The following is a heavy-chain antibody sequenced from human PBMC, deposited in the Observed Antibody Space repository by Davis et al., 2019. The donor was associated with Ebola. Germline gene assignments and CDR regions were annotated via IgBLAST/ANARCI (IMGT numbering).Heavy chain of an antibody. V-gene: IGHV3-30*18. CDR2: ISYDGSNK. Sequence: GESLKISCAASGFTFRSYGMHWVRQAPGKGLEWVAVISYDGSNKYYADSVKGRFTISRDNSKNTLYLQMNSLRAEDTAVYYCAKDQEVRAAAGTGWFDPWGQGTLVTVSS. CDR3: AKDQEVRAAAGTGWFDP. J-gene: IGHJ5*02. CDR1: GFTFRSYG. D-gene: IGHD6-13*01.